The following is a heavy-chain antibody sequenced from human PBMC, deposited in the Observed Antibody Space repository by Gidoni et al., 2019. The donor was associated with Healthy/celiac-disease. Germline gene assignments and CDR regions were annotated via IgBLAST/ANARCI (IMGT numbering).Heavy chain of an antibody. J-gene: IGHJ6*02. CDR1: GFTFSGYS. D-gene: IGHD3-10*01. CDR2: ISSSSSYI. V-gene: IGHV3-21*01. CDR3: ARDEVYYGSGSEDFYYYYGMDV. Sequence: EVQLVESGGGLVKPGGSLLLSCAASGFTFSGYSMNWVRQAPGKGLELVSSISSSSSYIYYADSVKGRFTISRDNAKNSLYLQMNSLRAEDTAVYYCARDEVYYGSGSEDFYYYYGMDVWGQGTTVTVSS.